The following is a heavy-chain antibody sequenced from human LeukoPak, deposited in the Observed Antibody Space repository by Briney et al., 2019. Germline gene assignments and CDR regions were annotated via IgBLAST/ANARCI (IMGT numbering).Heavy chain of an antibody. CDR2: ISSSSSTI. CDR3: AREGYSSSWYGGYYFDY. V-gene: IGHV3-48*01. Sequence: GGSLRPSCAASGFTFSSYSMNWVRQAPGKGLEWVSYISSSSSTIYYADSVKGRFTISRDNAKNSLYLQMNSLRAEDTAVYYCAREGYSSSWYGGYYFDYWGQGTLVTVSS. D-gene: IGHD6-13*01. CDR1: GFTFSSYS. J-gene: IGHJ4*02.